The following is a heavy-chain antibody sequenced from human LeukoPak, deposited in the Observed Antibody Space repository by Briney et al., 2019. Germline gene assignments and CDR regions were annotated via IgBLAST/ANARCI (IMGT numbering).Heavy chain of an antibody. V-gene: IGHV4-34*01. CDR3: ATTSHDYGDYRSWDY. Sequence: SETLSLTCTVSGGSISSYYWSWIRQPPGKGLEWIGGINHSGSTNYNPSLKSRVTISVDTSKNQFSLKLSSVTAADTAVYYCATTSHDYGDYRSWDYWGQGTLVTVSS. J-gene: IGHJ4*02. CDR2: INHSGST. D-gene: IGHD4-17*01. CDR1: GGSISSYY.